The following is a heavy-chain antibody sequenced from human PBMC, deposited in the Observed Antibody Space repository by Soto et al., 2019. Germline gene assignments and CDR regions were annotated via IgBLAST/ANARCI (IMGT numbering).Heavy chain of an antibody. D-gene: IGHD6-19*01. Sequence: GGSLRLSCAASGFTFDDYAMHWVRQAPGKGLEWVSGISWNSGSIGYADSVKGRFTISRDNAKNSLYLQMNSLRAEDTALYYCAKIGGKWEQWLVRNYMDVWGKGTTVTVSS. CDR1: GFTFDDYA. J-gene: IGHJ6*03. CDR2: ISWNSGSI. V-gene: IGHV3-9*01. CDR3: AKIGGKWEQWLVRNYMDV.